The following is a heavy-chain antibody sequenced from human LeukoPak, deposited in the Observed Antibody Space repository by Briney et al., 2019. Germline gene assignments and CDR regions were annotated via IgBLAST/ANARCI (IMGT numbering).Heavy chain of an antibody. D-gene: IGHD2-15*01. V-gene: IGHV3-48*01. J-gene: IGHJ4*02. CDR3: ARAPVGSCNDASCYPLDY. Sequence: GGSLRLSCVASGFTFNSHRMDWVRQAPGKGLEWVAYIGRSDNTIYYADSVKGRFTISRDNSKNTLYLQMNSLRAEDTAVYYCARAPVGSCNDASCYPLDYWGQGTLVTVSS. CDR2: IGRSDNTI. CDR1: GFTFNSHR.